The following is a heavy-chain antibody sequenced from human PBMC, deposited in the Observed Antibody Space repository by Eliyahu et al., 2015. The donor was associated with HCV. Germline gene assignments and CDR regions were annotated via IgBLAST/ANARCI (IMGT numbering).Heavy chain of an antibody. Sequence: QVQLVQSGAEVQKPGSSVKVSCKXSGGSFSSYAISWVRQAPGQGLEWMGGIIPIFGTANYAQKFQGTVTITADESTSTAYMELSSLRSEDTAVYFCARGPDSNAYYYAYWGQGTLVTVSS. D-gene: IGHD3-22*01. V-gene: IGHV1-69*01. CDR2: IIPIFGTA. CDR1: GGSFSSYA. J-gene: IGHJ4*02. CDR3: ARGPDSNAYYYAY.